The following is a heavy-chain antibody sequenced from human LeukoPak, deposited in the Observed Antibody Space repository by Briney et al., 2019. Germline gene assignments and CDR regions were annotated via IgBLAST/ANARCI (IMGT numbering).Heavy chain of an antibody. V-gene: IGHV3-30-3*01. D-gene: IGHD1-26*01. CDR2: ISYDGSNK. J-gene: IGHJ4*02. CDR1: GFTFSSYA. Sequence: GRSLRLSCAAPGFTFSSYAMHWVRQAPGKGLEWVAVISYDGSNKYYADSVKGRFTISRDNSKNTLYLQMNSLRAEDTAVYYCANSGSYYSPPDYWGQGTLVTVSS. CDR3: ANSGSYYSPPDY.